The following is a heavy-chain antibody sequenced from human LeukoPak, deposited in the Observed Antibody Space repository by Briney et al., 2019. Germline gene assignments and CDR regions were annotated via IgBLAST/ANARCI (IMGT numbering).Heavy chain of an antibody. CDR1: GFTLSSYW. V-gene: IGHV3-74*01. CDR2: INPDGSTS. J-gene: IGHJ4*02. Sequence: QPGGSLRLSCAASGFTLSSYWMHWVRQVPGKGLVWVSRINPDGSTSTYPDSVKGRFTISRDNAKNTLYLQMNSLRAEDTAVYYCARVRVGAYDFEYWGQGTLVTVSS. CDR3: ARVRVGAYDFEY. D-gene: IGHD3-10*01.